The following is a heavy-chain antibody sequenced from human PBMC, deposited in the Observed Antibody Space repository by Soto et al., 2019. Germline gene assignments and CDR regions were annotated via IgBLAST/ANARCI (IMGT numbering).Heavy chain of an antibody. Sequence: SETLSLSVAWFSWDFEGCSVSRIPPPPWKGVEWIGEINHSGSTNYNPSLKSRVTISVDTSKNQFSLKLSSVTAADTAVYYCARGMMRSSSSRDTYYDFYMDAWRNATTITV. V-gene: IGHV4-34*01. CDR2: INHSGST. CDR3: ARGMMRSSSSRDTYYDFYMDA. D-gene: IGHD6-6*01. J-gene: IGHJ6*03. CDR1: SWDFEGCS.